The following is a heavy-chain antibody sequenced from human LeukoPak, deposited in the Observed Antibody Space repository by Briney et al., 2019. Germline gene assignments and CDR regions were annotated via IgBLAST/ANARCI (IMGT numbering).Heavy chain of an antibody. CDR1: GYTFTGYY. D-gene: IGHD5-18*01. CDR3: ATGGYSYGLHHFDY. V-gene: IGHV1-2*02. J-gene: IGHJ4*02. CDR2: INPNSGGT. Sequence: ASVKVSCKASGYTFTGYYMHWVRQAPGQGLEWMGWINPNSGGTNYAQKFQGRVTMTRDTSISTAYMELSRLRSEDTAVYYCATGGYSYGLHHFDYWGQGTLVTVSS.